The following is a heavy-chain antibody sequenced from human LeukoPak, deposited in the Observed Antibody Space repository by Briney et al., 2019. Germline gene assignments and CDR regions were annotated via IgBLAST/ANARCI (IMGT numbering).Heavy chain of an antibody. Sequence: SVKVSCKACGGTFSSYAISWVRQAPGPGLEWMGGIIPIFGTANYAQKFQGRVTITADESTSTAYMELSSLRSEDTAVYYCAREGSTYYYGSGSYYPSGFDPWGQGTLVTVSS. CDR1: GGTFSSYA. CDR2: IIPIFGTA. CDR3: AREGSTYYYGSGSYYPSGFDP. D-gene: IGHD3-10*01. J-gene: IGHJ5*02. V-gene: IGHV1-69*13.